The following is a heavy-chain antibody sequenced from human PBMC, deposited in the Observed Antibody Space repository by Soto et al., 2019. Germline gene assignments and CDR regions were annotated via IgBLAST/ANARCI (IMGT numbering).Heavy chain of an antibody. Sequence: SLTCTVSGGSISSGGYYWSWIRQHPGKGLEWIGYISDSGSTKYNPSLMSRVTISADMSKNQVSLKVKSVAAADTAIYYCARARVVGLTIWDYFAYGGQETLVPASS. J-gene: IGHJ4*02. CDR3: ARARVVGLTIWDYFAY. D-gene: IGHD2-21*01. V-gene: IGHV4-61*08. CDR2: ISDSGST. CDR1: GGSISSGGYY.